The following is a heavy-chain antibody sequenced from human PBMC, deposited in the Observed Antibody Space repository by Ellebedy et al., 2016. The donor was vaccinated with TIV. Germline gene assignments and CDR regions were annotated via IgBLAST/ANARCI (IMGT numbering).Heavy chain of an antibody. CDR3: ARVSVAGRDYWYFDL. J-gene: IGHJ2*01. V-gene: IGHV3-7*03. CDR2: IKQDGSEK. CDR1: GFTFRNYW. D-gene: IGHD6-19*01. Sequence: GESLKISCAASGFTFRNYWMNWVRQAPGKGLEWVANIKQDGSEKYYVDSVKGRFTISRDNAKNSLYLQMNSLRAEDTALYHCARVSVAGRDYWYFDLWGRGTLVTVSS.